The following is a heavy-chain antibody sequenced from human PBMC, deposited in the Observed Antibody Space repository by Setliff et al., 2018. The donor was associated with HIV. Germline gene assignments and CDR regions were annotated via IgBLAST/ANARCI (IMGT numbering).Heavy chain of an antibody. V-gene: IGHV2-5*01. CDR2: IYWNDHK. CDR1: GFSLRTSGEG. Sequence: SGPTLVNPTQTLTLTCAFSGFSLRTSGEGVGWIRQPPGKALGWLGVIYWNDHKRYSPSPNSRLTFTKDTSRNQVVLTMTNVDPMDTATYYCAHSPPFPLFDFWGQGALVTVSS. CDR3: AHSPPFPLFDF. J-gene: IGHJ4*02.